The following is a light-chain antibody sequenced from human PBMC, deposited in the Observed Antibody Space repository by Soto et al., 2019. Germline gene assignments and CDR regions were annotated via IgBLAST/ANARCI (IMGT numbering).Light chain of an antibody. Sequence: EIVMTQSPATLSVSPGERATLSCRASQSVSSNLAWYQHKPGQAPRLLIYGASARSTGIPARFSGSGSGTEFTLTISSLQSADFAIYYCQQYNNWPPATFGQGTKLEIK. J-gene: IGKJ2*01. CDR3: QQYNNWPPAT. CDR2: GAS. CDR1: QSVSSN. V-gene: IGKV3-15*01.